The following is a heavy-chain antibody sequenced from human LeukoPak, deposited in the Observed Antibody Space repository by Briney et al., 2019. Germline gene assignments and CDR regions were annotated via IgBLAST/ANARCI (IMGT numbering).Heavy chain of an antibody. CDR1: GFTFSSQN. J-gene: IGHJ3*02. CDR3: ARDYFDSGDYYDAFDI. CDR2: IKQDGSER. V-gene: IGHV3-7*04. D-gene: IGHD3-22*01. Sequence: GGSLRLSCAASGFTFSSQNMNWVRQAPGKGLEWVANIKQDGSERYYVDSVKGRFTISRDNAKNSLYLQMNSLRAEDTAVYYCARDYFDSGDYYDAFDIWGQGTMVTVSS.